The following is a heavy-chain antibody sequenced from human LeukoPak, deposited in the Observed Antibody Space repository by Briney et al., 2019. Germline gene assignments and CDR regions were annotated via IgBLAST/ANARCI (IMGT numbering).Heavy chain of an antibody. Sequence: GGSLRLSCAASGFTFSSYGMHWVRQAPGKGLEWVAVISYDGSNKYYADSVKGRFTISRDNSKNTLYLQMNSLRAEDTAVYYCASTGDPEMGGVWGKGTTVTVSS. V-gene: IGHV3-30*03. CDR1: GFTFSSYG. CDR2: ISYDGSNK. J-gene: IGHJ6*04. CDR3: ASTGDPEMGGV. D-gene: IGHD5-24*01.